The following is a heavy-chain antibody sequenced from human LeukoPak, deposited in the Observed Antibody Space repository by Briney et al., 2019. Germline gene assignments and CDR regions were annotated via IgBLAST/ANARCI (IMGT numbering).Heavy chain of an antibody. D-gene: IGHD6-19*01. CDR2: ISGSGGST. CDR3: AKDKSGWYFWFDP. J-gene: IGHJ5*02. V-gene: IGHV3-23*01. Sequence: AGGSLRPSCAASGFTFSSYGMSWVRQAPGKGLEWVSAISGSGGSTYYADSVKGRFTISRDNSKNTLYLQMNSLRAEDTAVYYCAKDKSGWYFWFDPWGQGTLVTVSS. CDR1: GFTFSSYG.